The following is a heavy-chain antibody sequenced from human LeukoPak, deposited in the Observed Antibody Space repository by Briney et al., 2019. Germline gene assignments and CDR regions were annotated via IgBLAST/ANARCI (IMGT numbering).Heavy chain of an antibody. CDR1: GFTFRSYW. Sequence: TGGSLRLSCAASGFTFRSYWMSWVRQDPGNGLEWVATIKQDGSEKYYVDSVKGRLTISRDNAKNSLYLQMNSLRAEDTAVYYCAREYYYGSGSYYSGYWGQGTLVTVSS. J-gene: IGHJ4*02. V-gene: IGHV3-7*04. CDR2: IKQDGSEK. CDR3: AREYYYGSGSYYSGY. D-gene: IGHD3-10*01.